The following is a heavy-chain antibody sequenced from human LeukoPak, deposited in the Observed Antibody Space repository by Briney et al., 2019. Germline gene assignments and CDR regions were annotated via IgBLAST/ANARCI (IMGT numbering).Heavy chain of an antibody. V-gene: IGHV3-11*06. Sequence: PGGSLRLSCAASGFTFSDYYMSWIRQAPGKGLEWVSYISSSSSYTNYADSVKGRFTISRDNAKNSLYPQMNSLRAEDTAVYYCATSSGYGSDAFDIWAQGTMVTVSS. D-gene: IGHD5-12*01. CDR1: GFTFSDYY. CDR3: ATSSGYGSDAFDI. J-gene: IGHJ3*02. CDR2: ISSSSSYT.